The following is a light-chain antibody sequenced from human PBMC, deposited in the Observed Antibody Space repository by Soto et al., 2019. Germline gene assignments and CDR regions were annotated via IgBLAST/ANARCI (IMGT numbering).Light chain of an antibody. Sequence: QSVLTQPASVSGSPGQSITISCTGTSSDVGGYKYVSWYQQHPGKAPKLMIYEVSNRPSGVSNRFSGSKSGNTASLTISGVQPEDEADYHCSSYTTIKTVVFGGGT. CDR1: SSDVGGYKY. J-gene: IGLJ2*01. V-gene: IGLV2-14*01. CDR2: EVS. CDR3: SSYTTIKTVV.